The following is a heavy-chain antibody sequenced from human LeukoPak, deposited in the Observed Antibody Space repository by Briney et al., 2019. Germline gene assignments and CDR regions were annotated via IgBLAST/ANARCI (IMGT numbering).Heavy chain of an antibody. CDR1: GFTFSSYG. Sequence: PGGSLRLSCAASGFTFSSYGMHWVRQAPGKGLEWVAFIRYDGSNKYYADSVKGRFTISRDNSKNTLYLQMNSLRAEDAAVYYCAKDPNKSIAVAGCCWGQGTLVTVSS. CDR3: AKDPNKSIAVAGCC. V-gene: IGHV3-30*02. J-gene: IGHJ4*02. D-gene: IGHD6-19*01. CDR2: IRYDGSNK.